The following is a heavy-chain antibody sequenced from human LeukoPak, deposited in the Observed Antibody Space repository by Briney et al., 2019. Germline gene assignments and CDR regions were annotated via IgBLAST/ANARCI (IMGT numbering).Heavy chain of an antibody. Sequence: PSETLSLTCAVSGGSISSSYWSWIRQPPGKGLEWIGYIYYSGSTNYNPSLKSRVTISVDTSKNQFSLELSSVSAADTAVYYCARVPYDSSGYPYFDYWGQGTLVTVSS. CDR3: ARVPYDSSGYPYFDY. D-gene: IGHD3-22*01. J-gene: IGHJ4*02. V-gene: IGHV4-59*01. CDR1: GGSISSSY. CDR2: IYYSGST.